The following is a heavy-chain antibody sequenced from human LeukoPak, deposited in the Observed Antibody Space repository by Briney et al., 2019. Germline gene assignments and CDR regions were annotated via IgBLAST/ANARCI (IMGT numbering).Heavy chain of an antibody. Sequence: VGSLRLSCAASGFMLDDYDMTWVRQAPGTGLEWVSGINWNAGSTAYADSVKGRFTISRDNAKNSLYLQMSSRRAEDTALYYCARVFKYSMSGYYFDYWGQGALVTVSS. D-gene: IGHD2-21*01. CDR2: INWNAGST. J-gene: IGHJ4*02. CDR1: GFMLDDYD. V-gene: IGHV3-20*04. CDR3: ARVFKYSMSGYYFDY.